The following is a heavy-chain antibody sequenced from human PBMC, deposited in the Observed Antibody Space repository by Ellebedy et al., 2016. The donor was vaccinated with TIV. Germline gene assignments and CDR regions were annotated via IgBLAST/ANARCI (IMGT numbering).Heavy chain of an antibody. J-gene: IGHJ4*02. Sequence: GGSLRLSXAASGFTFSSYGMHWVRQAPGKGLEWVAVIWYDGSNKYYADSVKGRFTISRDNSKNTLYLQMNSLRAEDTAVYYCASLVPGIAANWGQGTLVTVSS. V-gene: IGHV3-33*01. D-gene: IGHD6-13*01. CDR1: GFTFSSYG. CDR2: IWYDGSNK. CDR3: ASLVPGIAAN.